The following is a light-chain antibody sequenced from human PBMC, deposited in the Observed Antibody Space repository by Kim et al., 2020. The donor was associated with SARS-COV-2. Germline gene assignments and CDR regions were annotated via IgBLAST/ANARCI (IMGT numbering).Light chain of an antibody. CDR2: EVN. J-gene: IGLJ3*02. V-gene: IGLV2-8*01. CDR1: PGDVPDYDY. Sequence: GHAVTIAGTGLPGDVPDYDYVSWYQQQPGTAPKLMIYEVNKRPSGVPDRFSGARSGNTASPTVSGLQTEDEADYYCTSYAGSDNWVFGGGTKLTVL. CDR3: TSYAGSDNWV.